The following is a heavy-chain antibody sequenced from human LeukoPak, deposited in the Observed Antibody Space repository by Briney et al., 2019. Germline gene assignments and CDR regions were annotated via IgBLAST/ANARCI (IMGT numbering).Heavy chain of an antibody. Sequence: ASVKVSCKASGYTFTSYDINWVRQATGQGLEWMGWMNPNSGNTDYAPKFQGRVTMTRNTSITTAYMEPSSLRSEDTAVYYCARAQRYCAGTSCYAPVAYWGQGTLVTVSS. V-gene: IGHV1-8*01. J-gene: IGHJ4*02. CDR1: GYTFTSYD. CDR3: ARAQRYCAGTSCYAPVAY. D-gene: IGHD2-2*01. CDR2: MNPNSGNT.